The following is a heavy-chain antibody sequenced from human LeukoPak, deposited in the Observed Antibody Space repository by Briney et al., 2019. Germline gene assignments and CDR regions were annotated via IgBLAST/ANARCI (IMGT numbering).Heavy chain of an antibody. CDR2: ITDSGGST. J-gene: IGHJ4*02. CDR3: AKGSSGSRPYYFDY. D-gene: IGHD3-22*01. V-gene: IGHV3-23*01. Sequence: GGSLRLSCTISGFTSNDYGLSWVRQAPGEGLEWVSAITDSGGSTYYSDSVKGRFTISRDNSKNTLYLQMNTLRAEDTAIYYCAKGSSGSRPYYFDYWGQGTLVTVSS. CDR1: GFTSNDYG.